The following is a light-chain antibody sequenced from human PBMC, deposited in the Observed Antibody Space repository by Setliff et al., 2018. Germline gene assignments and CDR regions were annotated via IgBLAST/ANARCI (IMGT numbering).Light chain of an antibody. CDR2: EVI. V-gene: IGLV2-14*01. CDR1: ASDVGDYNY. J-gene: IGLJ1*01. Sequence: QSALAQPASVSGSPGQSITISCTGSASDVGDYNYVSWHQQHPGEAPKLLIYEVINRPSGISNRFSGSKSGNTASLTISGLLAEDEADYFCSSYTSSHTYVFGSGTKVTGL. CDR3: SSYTSSHTYV.